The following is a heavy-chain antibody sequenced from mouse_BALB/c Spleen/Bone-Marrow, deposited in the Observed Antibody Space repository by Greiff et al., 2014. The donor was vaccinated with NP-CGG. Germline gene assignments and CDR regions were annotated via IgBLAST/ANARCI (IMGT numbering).Heavy chain of an antibody. CDR1: GFSLTDYG. CDR3: AKRGGLGPYWYFDV. J-gene: IGHJ1*01. CDR2: IWGGGST. V-gene: IGHV2-6-5*01. D-gene: IGHD4-1*01. Sequence: VHLVESGPGLVAPSQGLSITCTVSGFSLTDYGVSWIRQPPGKGLEWLGVIWGGGSTYYNSALKSRLSISKDNSKNQVFLKMNSLQTDDTAMYYYAKRGGLGPYWYFDVWGAGTTVTVSS.